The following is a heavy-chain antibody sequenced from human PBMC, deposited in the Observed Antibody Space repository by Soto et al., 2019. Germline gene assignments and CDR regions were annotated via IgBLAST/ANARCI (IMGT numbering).Heavy chain of an antibody. CDR1: ADSVSSNSAA. V-gene: IGHV6-1*01. J-gene: IGHJ4*02. CDR2: TYYRSKWYN. D-gene: IGHD1-7*01. Sequence: QTLSLTRAISADSVSSNSAACNWIRQSPSRGLEWLGRTYYRSKWYNDYAVSVKSRITINPDTSKNQFSLQLNSVSPEDTAVYYCAREGRPGTTLVSFDYWGQGTLVTVSS. CDR3: AREGRPGTTLVSFDY.